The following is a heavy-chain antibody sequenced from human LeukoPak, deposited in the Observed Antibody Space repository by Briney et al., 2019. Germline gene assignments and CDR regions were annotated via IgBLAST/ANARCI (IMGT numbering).Heavy chain of an antibody. CDR2: IYSGGST. CDR3: AKDQGVGRPYYFDY. Sequence: PGGSLRLSCAASGFTVSSNYMSWVRQAPGKGLEWVSVIYSGGSTYYADSVKGRFSISRDNSKDTLYLQMTSLRAEDMAVYYCAKDQGVGRPYYFDYWGQGILVTVSS. V-gene: IGHV3-53*01. CDR1: GFTVSSNY. D-gene: IGHD3-16*01. J-gene: IGHJ4*02.